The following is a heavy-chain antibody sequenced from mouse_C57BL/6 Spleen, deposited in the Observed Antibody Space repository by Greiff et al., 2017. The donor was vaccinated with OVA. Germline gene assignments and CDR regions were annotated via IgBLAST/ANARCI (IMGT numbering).Heavy chain of an antibody. J-gene: IGHJ2*01. V-gene: IGHV1-42*01. CDR1: GYSFTGYY. CDR3: ARSYYYGSSLYYFDY. CDR2: INPSTGGT. Sequence: EVQLQQSGPELVKPGASVKISCKASGYSFTGYYMNWVKKSPEKSLEWIGEINPSTGGTTYNQKFKAKATLTVDKSSSTAYMQLKSLTSEDSAVYYCARSYYYGSSLYYFDYWGQGTTLTVSS. D-gene: IGHD1-1*01.